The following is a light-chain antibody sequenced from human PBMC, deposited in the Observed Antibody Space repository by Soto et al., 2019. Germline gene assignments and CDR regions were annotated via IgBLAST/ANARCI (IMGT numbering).Light chain of an antibody. CDR3: QSYDSSNHAV. Sequence: NFMLTQPHSVSESPGKTVTISFTRSSGSIASNYVQGYQQRPGSAPTTLIYEDNQRPSGVPDRFSGSIDSSSNAASLTISGLTTEDEADYYCQSYDSSNHAVFGGGTQLTVL. CDR1: SGSIASNY. J-gene: IGLJ7*01. CDR2: EDN. V-gene: IGLV6-57*03.